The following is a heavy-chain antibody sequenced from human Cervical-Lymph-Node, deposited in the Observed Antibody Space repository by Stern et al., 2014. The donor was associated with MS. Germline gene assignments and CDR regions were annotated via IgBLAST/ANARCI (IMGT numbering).Heavy chain of an antibody. J-gene: IGHJ4*02. CDR2: ISGNSRYI. Sequence: EDQLVESGGGLVKPGGSLRLSCTASGFTFSGYTMDWVRQAPGKGLEWVSCISGNSRYIHYTDSVKGRFSISRDNTKNSVLLQITSLRAEDTAVYYCASHRDGYNPFDYWGQGTLVTVSS. D-gene: IGHD5-24*01. CDR1: GFTFSGYT. CDR3: ASHRDGYNPFDY. V-gene: IGHV3-21*01.